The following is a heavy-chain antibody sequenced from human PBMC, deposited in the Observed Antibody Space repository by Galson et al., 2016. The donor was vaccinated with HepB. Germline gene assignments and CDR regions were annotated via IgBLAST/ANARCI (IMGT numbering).Heavy chain of an antibody. V-gene: IGHV4-39*02. Sequence: ETLSLTCSISGGSISNTRYYWGWIRQPPGKGLEWIGQIFHSGRVNYTPSLASRVTISVDTSNNHFSLRLTSVTAADTALYYCARQYRGGPSDYWGQGTLVIVSS. CDR2: IFHSGRV. D-gene: IGHD5-12*01. CDR1: GGSISNTRYY. J-gene: IGHJ4*02. CDR3: ARQYRGGPSDY.